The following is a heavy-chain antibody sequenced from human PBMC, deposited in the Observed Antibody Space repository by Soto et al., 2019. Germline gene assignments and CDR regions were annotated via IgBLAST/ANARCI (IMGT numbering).Heavy chain of an antibody. CDR2: IYYSGST. J-gene: IGHJ6*02. D-gene: IGHD3-3*01. Sequence: QVQLQESGPGLVKPSQTLSLTCTVSGGSISSGDYYWSWIRQPPGKGLEWLGYIYYSGSTYYNPSIKSGVTMSVDTSKYQFSLKLSSVTATATAVYYGARGLIGTIFGVVTPNAYACGMDVWGQGTTVPVSS. CDR1: GGSISSGDYY. V-gene: IGHV4-30-4*01. CDR3: ARGLIGTIFGVVTPNAYACGMDV.